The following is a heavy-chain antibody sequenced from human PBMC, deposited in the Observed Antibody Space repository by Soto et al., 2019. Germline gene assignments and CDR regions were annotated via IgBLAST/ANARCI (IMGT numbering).Heavy chain of an antibody. CDR3: ARLPHTAGNSDFDH. J-gene: IGHJ4*02. CDR2: ILPILETP. V-gene: IGHV1-69*12. Sequence: QVQLVQSGAEVKKPGSSVKVSCKASGGSFSNYAISWVRQAPGQGLEWMGGILPILETPNYALKFQGRLTITADESTRHAYMALSNLESEDTAVYFCARLPHTAGNSDFDHWGQGTLVTVSS. CDR1: GGSFSNYA. D-gene: IGHD4-4*01.